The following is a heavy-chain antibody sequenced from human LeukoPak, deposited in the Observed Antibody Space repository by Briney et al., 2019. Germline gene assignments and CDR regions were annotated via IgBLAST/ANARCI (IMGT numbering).Heavy chain of an antibody. Sequence: PGASVKVSCKVSGYTLTELSMHWVRQAPGKGLEWMGGFDPEDGETIYAQKFQGRVTMTEDTSTDTAYMELSSLRSEDTAAYYCATVQGPYSSGWNIYGMDVWGQGTTVTVSS. V-gene: IGHV1-24*01. CDR1: GYTLTELS. CDR3: ATVQGPYSSGWNIYGMDV. D-gene: IGHD6-25*01. CDR2: FDPEDGET. J-gene: IGHJ6*02.